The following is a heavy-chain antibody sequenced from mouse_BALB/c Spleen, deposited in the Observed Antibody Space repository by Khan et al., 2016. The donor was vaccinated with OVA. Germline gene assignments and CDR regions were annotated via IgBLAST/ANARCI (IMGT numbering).Heavy chain of an antibody. CDR2: ISSGGDYT. V-gene: IGHV5-6*01. D-gene: IGHD4-1*01. CDR3: ASHLTGSFAY. Sequence: EVELVESGGDLVKPGGSLKLSCAASGFIFSSYSMSWVRQTPEKRLEWVATISSGGDYTYYPDSVKGRFTISRDDAKNTLYLQMSSLKSEDTAMYYCASHLTGSFAYWGQGTLVTVAA. CDR1: GFIFSSYS. J-gene: IGHJ3*01.